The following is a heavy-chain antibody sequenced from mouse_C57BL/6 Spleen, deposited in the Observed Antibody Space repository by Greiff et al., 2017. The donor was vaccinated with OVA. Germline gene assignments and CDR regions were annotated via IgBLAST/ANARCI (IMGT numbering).Heavy chain of an antibody. CDR1: GYTFTDYY. CDR3: ARSLLRDYFDY. J-gene: IGHJ2*01. Sequence: EVQLQQSGPELVKPGASVKISCKASGYTFTDYYMNWVKQSHGKSLEWIGDINPNNGGTSYNQKFKGKATLTVDKSSSTAYMELRSLTSEDSAVYYCARSLLRDYFDYWGQGTTLTVSS. CDR2: INPNNGGT. D-gene: IGHD1-1*01. V-gene: IGHV1-26*01.